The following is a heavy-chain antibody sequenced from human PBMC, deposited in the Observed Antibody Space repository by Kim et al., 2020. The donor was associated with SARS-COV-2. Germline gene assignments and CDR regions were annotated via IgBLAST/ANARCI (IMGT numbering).Heavy chain of an antibody. J-gene: IGHJ3*02. Sequence: AQRCQGRVTMTKDTSTDTAYMELSSLRSEDTAVYYCATSHLQQLGAFDIWGQGTMVTVSS. CDR3: ATSHLQQLGAFDI. D-gene: IGHD6-13*01. V-gene: IGHV1-24*01.